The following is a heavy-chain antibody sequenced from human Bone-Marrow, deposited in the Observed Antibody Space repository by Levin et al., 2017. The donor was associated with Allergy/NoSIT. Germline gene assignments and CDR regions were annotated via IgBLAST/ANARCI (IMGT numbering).Heavy chain of an antibody. V-gene: IGHV1-2*02. CDR2: INPNSGGT. Sequence: ASVKVSCKASGYTFTGYYMHWVRQAPGQGLEWMGWINPNSGGTNYAQKFQGRVTMTRDTSISTAYMELSRLRSDDTAVYYCARAPKASPDNNITIKGGWFDPWGQGTLVTVSS. J-gene: IGHJ5*02. CDR1: GYTFTGYY. CDR3: ARAPKASPDNNITIKGGWFDP. D-gene: IGHD3-9*01.